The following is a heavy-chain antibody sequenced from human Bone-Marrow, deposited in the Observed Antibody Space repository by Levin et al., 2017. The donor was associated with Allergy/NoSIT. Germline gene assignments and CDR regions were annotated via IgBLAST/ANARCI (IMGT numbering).Heavy chain of an antibody. V-gene: IGHV3-15*01. CDR3: SPYRNGYLAS. CDR2: IPSLIDGGPT. Sequence: LSLPCAASGFSFSNAWLSWVRQAPGKGLEWVGRIPSLIDGGPTDLAAPVRGRFTISRDDSKETLYLQMNSLKTEDTGVYYCSPYRNGYLASWGQGTLVTVSS. J-gene: IGHJ4*02. D-gene: IGHD4-11*01. CDR1: GFSFSNAW.